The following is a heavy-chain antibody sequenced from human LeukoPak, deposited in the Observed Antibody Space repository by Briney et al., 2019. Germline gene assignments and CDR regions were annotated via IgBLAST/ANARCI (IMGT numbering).Heavy chain of an antibody. J-gene: IGHJ3*02. Sequence: TSETLSLTCTVSGGSISSGSYYWSWIRQPPGKGLEWIGYIYYSGSTNYNPSLKSRVTISVDTSKNQFSLKLSSVTAADTAVYYCASARRFYDYVWGSYRPGAFDIWGQGTMVTVSS. V-gene: IGHV4-61*01. CDR2: IYYSGST. CDR1: GGSISSGSYY. CDR3: ASARRFYDYVWGSYRPGAFDI. D-gene: IGHD3-16*02.